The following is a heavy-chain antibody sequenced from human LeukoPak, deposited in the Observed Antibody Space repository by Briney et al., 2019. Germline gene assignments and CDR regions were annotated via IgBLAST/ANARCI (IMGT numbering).Heavy chain of an antibody. V-gene: IGHV1-18*01. D-gene: IGHD1-26*01. CDR3: ARNPVWEEWELLGIDY. CDR1: GYTFSSYG. J-gene: IGHJ4*02. Sequence: GASVKVSCKASGYTFSSYGISWMRQAPGQGLEWMGWISAYNGNTNYAQKFQGRVTMTTDTSTSTAYMELRSLRSDDTAVYYCARNPVWEEWELLGIDYWGQGTLVTVSS. CDR2: ISAYNGNT.